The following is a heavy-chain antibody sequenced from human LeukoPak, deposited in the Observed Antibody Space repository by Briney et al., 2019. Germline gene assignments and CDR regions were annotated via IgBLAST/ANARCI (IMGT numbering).Heavy chain of an antibody. D-gene: IGHD6-13*01. J-gene: IGHJ3*02. V-gene: IGHV1-69*05. CDR1: GGTFSSYA. CDR3: ASVHQLPHDAFDI. CDR2: INPIFGTA. Sequence: SVKVSCKASGGTFSSYAISWVRQAPGQGLEWMGGINPIFGTANYAQKFQGRVTITTDESTSTAYMELSSLRSEDTAVYYCASVHQLPHDAFDIWGQGTMVTVSS.